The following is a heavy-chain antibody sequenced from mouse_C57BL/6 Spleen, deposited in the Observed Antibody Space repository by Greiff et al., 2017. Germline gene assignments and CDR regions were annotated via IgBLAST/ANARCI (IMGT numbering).Heavy chain of an antibody. Sequence: DVKLQESGPGLVKPSQSLSLTCSVTGYSITSGYYWNWIRQFPGNKLEWMGYISYDGSNNYNPSLKNRISITRDTSKNQFFLKLNSVTTEDTATYYCASEFAYWGQGTLGTVSA. CDR1: GYSITSGYY. J-gene: IGHJ3*01. CDR2: ISYDGSN. V-gene: IGHV3-6*01. CDR3: ASEFAY.